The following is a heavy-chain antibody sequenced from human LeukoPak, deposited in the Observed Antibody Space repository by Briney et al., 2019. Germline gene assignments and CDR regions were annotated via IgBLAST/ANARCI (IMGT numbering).Heavy chain of an antibody. CDR3: ARDADSSDSFEY. D-gene: IGHD3-22*01. CDR1: GYTFTGYY. V-gene: IGHV1-2*02. J-gene: IGHJ4*02. Sequence: ASVKVSCKASGYTFTGYYMHWVRQAPGQGFEWMGWINPNSGGTNYAQKFQGRVTMTRDTSISTAYMELSRLRSDDTAVYYCARDADSSDSFEYWGQGTLVTVSS. CDR2: INPNSGGT.